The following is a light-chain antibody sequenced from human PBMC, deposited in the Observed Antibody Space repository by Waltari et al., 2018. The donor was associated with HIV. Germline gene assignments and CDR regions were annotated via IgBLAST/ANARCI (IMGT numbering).Light chain of an antibody. V-gene: IGLV2-8*01. CDR3: SSYAGRNNVV. J-gene: IGLJ2*01. CDR2: DVS. Sequence: QSALTQPPSASGSPRQSVTISCTGTSSDVGGYNYVSWYQQHPGKAPKLMIYDVSKRPSGVPDRFSGSKSGNTASLTVSGLQAEDEADYYCSSYAGRNNVVFGGGTKVTVL. CDR1: SSDVGGYNY.